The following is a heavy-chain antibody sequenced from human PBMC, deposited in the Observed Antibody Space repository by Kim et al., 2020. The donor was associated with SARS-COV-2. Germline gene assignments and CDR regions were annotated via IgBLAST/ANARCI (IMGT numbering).Heavy chain of an antibody. D-gene: IGHD3-22*01. V-gene: IGHV3-11*06. Sequence: GRFTIPRDNANNALYLQMNSLGAEDTAVYYCARDPQEYYYDSSGYYYFDYWGQGTLVTVSS. J-gene: IGHJ4*02. CDR3: ARDPQEYYYDSSGYYYFDY.